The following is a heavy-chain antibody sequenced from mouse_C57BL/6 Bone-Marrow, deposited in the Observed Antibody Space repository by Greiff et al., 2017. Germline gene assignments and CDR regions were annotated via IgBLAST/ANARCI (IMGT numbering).Heavy chain of an antibody. CDR3: ASPGDY. J-gene: IGHJ2*01. CDR1: GYTFTDYY. Sequence: EVQLQQSGPELVKPGASVQISCKASGYTFTDYYMNWVKQSHGKSLEWIGDINPNNGGTSYNQKFKGKATLTVDKSSSTAYMELRSLTSEDSAVYYCASPGDYWGQGTTRTVSS. V-gene: IGHV1-26*01. CDR2: INPNNGGT.